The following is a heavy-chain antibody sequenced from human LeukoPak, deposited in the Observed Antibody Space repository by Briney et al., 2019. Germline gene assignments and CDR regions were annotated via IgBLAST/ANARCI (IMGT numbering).Heavy chain of an antibody. V-gene: IGHV4-34*01. CDR3: ARGPYYDFWSGYPSHYFDY. D-gene: IGHD3-3*01. CDR2: INHSGST. CDR1: GGSFSGYY. J-gene: IGHJ4*02. Sequence: SSETLSLTCAVYGGSFSGYYWSCIRQPPGKGLEWIGEINHSGSTNYNPSLKSRVTISVDTSKNQFSLKLSSVTAADTAVYYCARGPYYDFWSGYPSHYFDYWGQGTLVTVSS.